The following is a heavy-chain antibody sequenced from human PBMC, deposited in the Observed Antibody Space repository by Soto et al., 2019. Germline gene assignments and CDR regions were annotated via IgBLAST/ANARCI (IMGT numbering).Heavy chain of an antibody. CDR1: GFTFSSYA. D-gene: IGHD6-19*01. Sequence: LRLSCAASGFTFSSYAMSWVRQAPGKGLECVSAISGSGGSTYYADSVKGRFTISRDNSKNTVYLQMNSLRAEDTAVYYCTKFTGYSSGWFDYWGQGTLVTVSS. CDR2: ISGSGGST. J-gene: IGHJ4*02. CDR3: TKFTGYSSGWFDY. V-gene: IGHV3-23*01.